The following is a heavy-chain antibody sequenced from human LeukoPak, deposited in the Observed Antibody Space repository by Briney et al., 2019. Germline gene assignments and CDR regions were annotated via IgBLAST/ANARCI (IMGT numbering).Heavy chain of an antibody. D-gene: IGHD2-2*01. J-gene: IGHJ6*02. CDR3: ARDDCSSTSCYDYGMDV. Sequence: PGGSLRLSCEGSAFIFSGHWMNWVRQTPGKGLEWVASIKEDGSERQYVDSVKGRFSISRDNTKGSLFLQLNSLRAEDTAVYYCARDDCSSTSCYDYGMDVWGQGTTVTVSS. CDR2: IKEDGSER. V-gene: IGHV3-7*03. CDR1: AFIFSGHW.